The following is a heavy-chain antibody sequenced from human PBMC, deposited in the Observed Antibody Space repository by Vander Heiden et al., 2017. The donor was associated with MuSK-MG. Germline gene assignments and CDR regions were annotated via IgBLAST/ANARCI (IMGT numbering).Heavy chain of an antibody. CDR3: ARGYDFWSGSYYFDY. CDR2: IYYSGST. D-gene: IGHD3-3*01. V-gene: IGHV4-31*03. Sequence: QVQLQESGPGLVKPSQTLSPTCTVPGGSISSGGYYWSWIRQHPGKGLEWIGYIYYSGSTYYNPSLKSRVTISVDTSKNQFSLKLSSVTAADTAVYYCARGYDFWSGSYYFDYWGQGTLVTVSS. CDR1: GGSISSGGYY. J-gene: IGHJ4*02.